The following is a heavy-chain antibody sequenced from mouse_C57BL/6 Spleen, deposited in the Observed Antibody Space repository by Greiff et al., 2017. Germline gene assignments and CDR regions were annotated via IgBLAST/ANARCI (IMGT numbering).Heavy chain of an antibody. D-gene: IGHD2-12*01. CDR2: IYPGSGNT. V-gene: IGHV1-66*01. CDR3: AHSDYAMDY. J-gene: IGHJ4*01. Sequence: VQLQESGPELVKPGASVKISCKASGYSFTSYYIHWVKQRPGQGLEWIGWIYPGSGNTKYNEKFKGKATLTADTSSSTAYMQLSSLTSEDSAVYYCAHSDYAMDYWGQGTSVTVSS. CDR1: GYSFTSYY.